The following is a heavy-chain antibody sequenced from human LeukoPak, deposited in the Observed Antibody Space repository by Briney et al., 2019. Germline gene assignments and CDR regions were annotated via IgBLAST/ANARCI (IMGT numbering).Heavy chain of an antibody. D-gene: IGHD6-13*01. CDR2: IYYSGST. CDR1: GGCISSDC. Sequence: SETLSPTWTVSGGCISSDCWSRIPPYPGKGLEWIGYIYYSGSTNYNPSLKSRVTISVDTSKNQFSLNLISVTAADTAVYYCARHTGSSWYSGVDPWGQGTLVTVSS. CDR3: ARHTGSSWYSGVDP. J-gene: IGHJ5*02. V-gene: IGHV4-59*01.